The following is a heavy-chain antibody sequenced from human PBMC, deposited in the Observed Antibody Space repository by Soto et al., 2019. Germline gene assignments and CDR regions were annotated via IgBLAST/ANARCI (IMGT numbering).Heavy chain of an antibody. CDR3: AKGWSSSAWDSHYFDS. D-gene: IGHD3-3*01. CDR1: GFTFSNYA. CDR2: VSGSGGAA. Sequence: EVQLLESGGGLVQPGGSLRLSCAASGFTFSNYAMRWVRQAPGKGLEWVAAVSGSGGAAYYADSVKGRFTVSRDNANNTMSLAMNSMRADDSAVYYCAKGWSSSAWDSHYFDSWGQGNRVTVSS. V-gene: IGHV3-23*01. J-gene: IGHJ4*02.